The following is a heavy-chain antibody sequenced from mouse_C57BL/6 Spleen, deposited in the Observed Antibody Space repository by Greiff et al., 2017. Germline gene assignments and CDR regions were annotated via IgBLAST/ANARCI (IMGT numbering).Heavy chain of an antibody. Sequence: VQRVESGAELAKPGASVKLSCKASGYTFTSYWMHWVKQRPGQGLEWIGYINPSSGYTKYNQKFKDKATLTADKSSSTAYMQLSSLTYEDSAVYYCARSPIYYGNFMDYWGQGTSVTVSS. CDR3: ARSPIYYGNFMDY. J-gene: IGHJ4*01. V-gene: IGHV1-7*01. CDR1: GYTFTSYW. CDR2: INPSSGYT. D-gene: IGHD2-1*01.